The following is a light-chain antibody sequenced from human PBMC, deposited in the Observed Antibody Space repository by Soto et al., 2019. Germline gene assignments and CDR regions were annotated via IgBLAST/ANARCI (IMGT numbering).Light chain of an antibody. CDR2: EVS. V-gene: IGLV2-14*01. CDR1: ISEVGGYNY. Sequence: QSALTQPASVSGSPVQSITISYTGTISEVGGYNYVSWFQHHPGKAPKLIIYEVSYRPSGVSARFSGSKSGDTASLTISGLQAEDEADYYCSSFTNTITRYAFGTGTKLTVL. J-gene: IGLJ1*01. CDR3: SSFTNTITRYA.